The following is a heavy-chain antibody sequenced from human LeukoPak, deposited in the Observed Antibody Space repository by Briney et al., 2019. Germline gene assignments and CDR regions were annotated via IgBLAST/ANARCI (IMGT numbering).Heavy chain of an antibody. Sequence: PGGSLRLSCAASGFTFSSYSMNWVRQAPGKGLEWVSSLSSSSSYIYYADSVKGRFTISRDNAKNSLYLQMNSLRAEDTAVYYCARGLSGGIAAAGLEDWFDPWGQGTLVTVSS. CDR1: GFTFSSYS. CDR3: ARGLSGGIAAAGLEDWFDP. CDR2: LSSSSSYI. D-gene: IGHD6-13*01. J-gene: IGHJ5*02. V-gene: IGHV3-21*01.